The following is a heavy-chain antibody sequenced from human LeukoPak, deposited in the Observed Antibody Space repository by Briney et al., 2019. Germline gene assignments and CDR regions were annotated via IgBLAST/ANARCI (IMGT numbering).Heavy chain of an antibody. CDR2: IKQDGSEK. D-gene: IGHD3-10*01. CDR1: GFTFSSYW. Sequence: GGSLRLSCAASGFTFSSYWMSWVRQAPGKGLEWEANIKQDGSEKYYVDSVKGRFTISRDNAKNSLYLQMNSLRAEDTAVYYCARDTVLLWFGEFHAFDIWGQGTMVTVSS. V-gene: IGHV3-7*01. CDR3: ARDTVLLWFGEFHAFDI. J-gene: IGHJ3*02.